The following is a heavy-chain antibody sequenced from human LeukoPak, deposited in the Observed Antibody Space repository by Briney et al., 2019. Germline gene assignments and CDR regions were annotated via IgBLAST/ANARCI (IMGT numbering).Heavy chain of an antibody. CDR1: GFTFSSYE. CDR3: ARKTYYYDSSGYYPQYYFDY. Sequence: GGSLRLSCAASGFTFSSYEMNWVRQAPGKGLEWVSYISSSGSTIYYADSVKGRFTISRDNAKNSLYLQMNSLRAEDTAVYYCARKTYYYDSSGYYPQYYFDYWGQGTLVTVSS. J-gene: IGHJ4*02. CDR2: ISSSGSTI. V-gene: IGHV3-48*03. D-gene: IGHD3-22*01.